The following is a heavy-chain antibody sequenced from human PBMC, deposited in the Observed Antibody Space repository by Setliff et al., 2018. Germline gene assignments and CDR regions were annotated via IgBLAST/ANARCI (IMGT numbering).Heavy chain of an antibody. J-gene: IGHJ4*02. CDR3: ARAPRY. CDR1: GFSFSDAW. Sequence: HPGGSLRLSCAASGFSFSDAWMNWVRQAPGKGLEWVSAISGSGSSTYYADSVKGRFTISRDNSKNTLDLQMNSLRAEDTAVYYCARAPRYWGQGTLVTVSS. CDR2: ISGSGSST. V-gene: IGHV3-23*01.